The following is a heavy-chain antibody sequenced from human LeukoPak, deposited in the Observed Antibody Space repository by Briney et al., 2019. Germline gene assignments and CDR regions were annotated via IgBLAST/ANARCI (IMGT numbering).Heavy chain of an antibody. V-gene: IGHV3-23*01. CDR3: AKDPSLREGYLDAFDI. CDR1: GFTFSNYA. CDR2: ISQSGDFT. J-gene: IGHJ3*02. Sequence: GGSLRLSCAASGFTFSNYAMNWVRQAPGKGLEWVSTISQSGDFTYYADSVRGRFTISRDKPKNTIHLQINSLRGDDTAMYYCAKDPSLREGYLDAFDIWGQGTMVTVSS. D-gene: IGHD2-15*01.